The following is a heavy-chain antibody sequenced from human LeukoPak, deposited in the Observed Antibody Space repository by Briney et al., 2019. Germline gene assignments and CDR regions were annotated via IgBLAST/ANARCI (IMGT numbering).Heavy chain of an antibody. J-gene: IGHJ4*02. D-gene: IGHD2-8*01. Sequence: PGGSLRLSSAASGFTFSSYGMHWVRQAPGKGLEWVAFIRYDGSNKYYADSVKGRFTISRDNSKNTLYLQMNSLRAEDTAVYYCAKDSIVLMVYAVIDYWGQGTLVTVSS. V-gene: IGHV3-30*02. CDR1: GFTFSSYG. CDR2: IRYDGSNK. CDR3: AKDSIVLMVYAVIDY.